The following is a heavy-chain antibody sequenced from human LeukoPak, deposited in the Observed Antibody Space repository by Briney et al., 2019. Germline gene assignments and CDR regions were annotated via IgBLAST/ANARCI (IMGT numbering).Heavy chain of an antibody. CDR3: ARDIAGRGYFDY. CDR1: GGSISSGGYY. V-gene: IGHV4-31*03. Sequence: TLSLTCTVSGGSISSGGYYWGWIRQHPGKGLEWIGYIYYSGTTYYNPSLKSRVTISVDTSKNQFSLKLSSVTAADTAVYYCARDIAGRGYFDYWGQGTLVTVSS. J-gene: IGHJ4*02. D-gene: IGHD2-15*01. CDR2: IYYSGTT.